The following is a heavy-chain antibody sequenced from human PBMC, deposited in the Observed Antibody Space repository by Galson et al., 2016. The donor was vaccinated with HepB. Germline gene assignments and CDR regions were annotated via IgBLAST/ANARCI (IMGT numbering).Heavy chain of an antibody. D-gene: IGHD3-16*02. CDR2: LSGSGDVP. V-gene: IGHV3-23*01. Sequence: SLRLSCAASGFPFSPYAMSWVRQPPGKGLEWVSSLSGSGDVPHHADSVKGRSTIAGDNSKNTLYLQMNSLRAEDTALYYCAKSGVWGTHRSPDYWGQGTLVTVSS. CDR3: AKSGVWGTHRSPDY. J-gene: IGHJ4*02. CDR1: GFPFSPYA.